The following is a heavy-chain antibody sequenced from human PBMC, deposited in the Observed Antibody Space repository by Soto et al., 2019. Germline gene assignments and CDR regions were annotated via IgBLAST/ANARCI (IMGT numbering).Heavy chain of an antibody. CDR2: ISGSGGST. J-gene: IGHJ6*02. Sequence: HPGGSLRLSCAASGFTFSAYAMTWVRQAPGKGLESVSAISGSGGSTYYADSVKGRFTISRDNSKNTLYLQMNSLRAEDTAVYYCAKDHPGKQLGPWYYGMDVWGQGTTVTVSS. D-gene: IGHD6-6*01. V-gene: IGHV3-23*01. CDR3: AKDHPGKQLGPWYYGMDV. CDR1: GFTFSAYA.